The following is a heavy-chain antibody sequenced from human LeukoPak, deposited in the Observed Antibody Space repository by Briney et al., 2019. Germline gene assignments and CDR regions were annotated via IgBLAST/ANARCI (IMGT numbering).Heavy chain of an antibody. CDR1: GFTFSSYW. CDR3: ARVGIALTSPFDY. D-gene: IGHD1-1*01. Sequence: GGSLRLSCAASGFTFSSYWMSWVRQAPGKGLEWVANIKQDGSEKYYVDSVKGRFTISRDNAKNTLYLQMHNLRTDDTAVYFCARVGIALTSPFDYWGLGTLVAVSS. CDR2: IKQDGSEK. V-gene: IGHV3-7*03. J-gene: IGHJ4*02.